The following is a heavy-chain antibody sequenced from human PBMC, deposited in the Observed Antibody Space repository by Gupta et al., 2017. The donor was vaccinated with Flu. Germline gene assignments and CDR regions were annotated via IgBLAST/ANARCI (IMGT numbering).Heavy chain of an antibody. J-gene: IGHJ6*03. Sequence: VQLVESGGGVVQPGRSLRLSCAASGFTFSSYGMHWVRQAPGKGLEWVAVISFDGSNKYYADSVKGRFTISRDNSKNTLYLQMNSLRAEDTAVYYCAKPVTTGYYYYYMDVWGKGTTVTVSS. CDR2: ISFDGSNK. D-gene: IGHD4-4*01. V-gene: IGHV3-30*18. CDR1: GFTFSSYG. CDR3: AKPVTTGYYYYYMDV.